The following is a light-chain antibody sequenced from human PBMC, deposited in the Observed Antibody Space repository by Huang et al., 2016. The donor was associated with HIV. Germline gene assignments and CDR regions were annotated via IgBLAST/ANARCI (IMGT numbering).Light chain of an antibody. CDR1: QSVGSY. Sequence: EVVLTQSPATLSLSPGERATLSCRASQSVGSYLAWYQQTPGQAPRLLIFDASNRATGIPVRFSGSGSGTDFTLTISSLEPEDFVVYYCQERASWPPFTFGPGTKVDIK. CDR2: DAS. V-gene: IGKV3-11*01. CDR3: QERASWPPFT. J-gene: IGKJ3*01.